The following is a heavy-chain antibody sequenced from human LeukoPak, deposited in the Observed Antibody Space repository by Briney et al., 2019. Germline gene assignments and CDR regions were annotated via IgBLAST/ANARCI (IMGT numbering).Heavy chain of an antibody. CDR1: GFTFSSYS. J-gene: IGHJ4*02. Sequence: GGSLRLSCAASGFTFSSYSMTWVRQAPGKGLEWVSAIAGNGVATYYADSVKGRFTISRDNSKNTLYLQMNSLRAEDTALYYCAKAPSVTTPPPAYWGQGTLVTVSS. CDR2: IAGNGVAT. V-gene: IGHV3-23*01. D-gene: IGHD1-14*01. CDR3: AKAPSVTTPPPAY.